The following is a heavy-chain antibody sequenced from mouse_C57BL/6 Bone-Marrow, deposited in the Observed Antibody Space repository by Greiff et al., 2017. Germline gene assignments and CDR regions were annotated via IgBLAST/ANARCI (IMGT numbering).Heavy chain of an antibody. CDR2: IDPSDSYT. CDR3: ARGYGSAWFAY. D-gene: IGHD1-1*01. J-gene: IGHJ3*01. Sequence: QVQLQQPGAELVMPGASVKLSCKASGYTFTSYWMHWVKQRPGQGLEWIGEIDPSDSYTNYNQKFKGKSTLTVDKSSSTAYMQLSSLTSEDSAVYYCARGYGSAWFAYWGQGTLVTVSA. V-gene: IGHV1-69*01. CDR1: GYTFTSYW.